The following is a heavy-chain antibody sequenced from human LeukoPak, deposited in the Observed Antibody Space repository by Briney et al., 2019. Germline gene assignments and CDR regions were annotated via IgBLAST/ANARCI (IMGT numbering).Heavy chain of an antibody. D-gene: IGHD6-19*01. J-gene: IGHJ6*03. CDR2: ISSSSSYI. CDR1: GFTFNNYG. CDR3: ASPNLAHSSGWYSDYYMDV. V-gene: IGHV3-21*01. Sequence: GGSLRLSCAASGFTFNNYGMHWVRQAPGKGLEWVSSISSSSSYIYYADSVKGRFTISRDNAKNPLYLQMNSLRAEDTAVYYCASPNLAHSSGWYSDYYMDVWGKGTTVTVSS.